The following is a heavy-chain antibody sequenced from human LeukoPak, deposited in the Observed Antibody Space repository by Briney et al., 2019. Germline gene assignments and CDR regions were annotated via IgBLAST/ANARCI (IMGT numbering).Heavy chain of an antibody. D-gene: IGHD5/OR15-5a*01. CDR3: ARRGIDSTDALDI. Sequence: PGGSLRLSCTASGFTFSNLAMHWVRQTPGKGLEYVSSISRAGQSIYYADSVRGRFTISRDNSKNTLFLQMGSLRIDDMALYYWARRGIDSTDALDIWSPGTMVTVSS. CDR1: GFTFSNLA. J-gene: IGHJ3*02. V-gene: IGHV3-64*02. CDR2: ISRAGQSI.